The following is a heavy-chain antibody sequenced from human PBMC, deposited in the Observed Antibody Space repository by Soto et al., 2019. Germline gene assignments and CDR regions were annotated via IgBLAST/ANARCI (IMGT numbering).Heavy chain of an antibody. D-gene: IGHD3-22*01. CDR2: ISYDGSNK. CDR1: GFTFRTYA. CDR3: ESSMIIVVRLIGLDY. J-gene: IGHJ4*02. Sequence: QGQLVESGGGVVQPGGSLRLSCGASGFTFRTYAMHWVRQTPGKGLEWVAVISYDGSNKHYADSVKGRFSISRDNSKNMLYLQMDSLSTEDTAVYYCESSMIIVVRLIGLDYWGQGTLVTVSS. V-gene: IGHV3-30-3*01.